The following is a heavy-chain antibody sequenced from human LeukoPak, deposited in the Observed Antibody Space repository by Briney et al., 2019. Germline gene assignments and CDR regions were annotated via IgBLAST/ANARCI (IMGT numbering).Heavy chain of an antibody. CDR3: ARDFSGEYYYYGMDV. Sequence: GGSLRLSCAASGFTFSSYAMHWVRQAPGNGLEWVAVISYDGSNKYYADSVKGRFTISRDNSKNTLYLQMNSLRAEDTAVYYCARDFSGEYYYYGMDVWGQGTTVTVSS. CDR2: ISYDGSNK. J-gene: IGHJ6*02. CDR1: GFTFSSYA. D-gene: IGHD3-10*01. V-gene: IGHV3-30-3*01.